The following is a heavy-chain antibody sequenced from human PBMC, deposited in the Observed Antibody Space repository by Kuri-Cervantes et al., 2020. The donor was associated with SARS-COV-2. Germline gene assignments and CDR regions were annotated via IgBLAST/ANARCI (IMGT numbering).Heavy chain of an antibody. CDR2: IIPIFGLA. Sequence: SVKVSCKASGGTFSSYAISWVRQAPGQGLEWMGRIIPIFGLANYAQKFQGRVTITADKSTSTAYMELSSLRSEDTAVYYLARQLETTILYYFYYWGQGTLVT. CDR3: ARQLETTILYYFYY. CDR1: GGTFSSYA. J-gene: IGHJ4*02. V-gene: IGHV1-69*04. D-gene: IGHD2-21*02.